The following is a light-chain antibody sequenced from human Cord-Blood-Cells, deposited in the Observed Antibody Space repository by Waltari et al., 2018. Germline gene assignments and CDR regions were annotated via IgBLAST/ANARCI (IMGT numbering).Light chain of an antibody. V-gene: IGKV3-20*01. J-gene: IGKJ2*03. CDR3: QQYGSSPYS. Sequence: EIVLTQSPGTLSLSPGERATLSCRASQSVSSSYLAWYQQKPGPAPRLLICGASSRATGIPDRFSGSGSLTDFTLTISRLEPEDFAVYYCQQYGSSPYSFGQGTKLEIK. CDR1: QSVSSSY. CDR2: GAS.